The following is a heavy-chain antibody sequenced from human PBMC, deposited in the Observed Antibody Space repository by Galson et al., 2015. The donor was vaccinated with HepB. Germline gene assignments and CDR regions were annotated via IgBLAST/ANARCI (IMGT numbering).Heavy chain of an antibody. V-gene: IGHV3-20*01. J-gene: IGHJ5*02. CDR2: INWNGGST. CDR3: ARDLRSTYYYDSSGYLPGWFDP. Sequence: SLRLSCAASGFTFDDYGMSWVRHAPGKGLEWVSGINWNGGSTGYADSVKGRFTISRDNAKNSLYLQMNSLRAEDTALYHCARDLRSTYYYDSSGYLPGWFDPWGQGTLVTVSS. CDR1: GFTFDDYG. D-gene: IGHD3-22*01.